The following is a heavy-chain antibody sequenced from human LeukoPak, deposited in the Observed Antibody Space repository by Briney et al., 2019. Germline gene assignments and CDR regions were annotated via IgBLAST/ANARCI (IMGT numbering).Heavy chain of an antibody. V-gene: IGHV1-2*04. J-gene: IGHJ5*02. D-gene: IGHD2-15*01. Sequence: ASVKVSCKASGYTFTGYYMHWVRQAPGQGLEWMGWINPNSGGTNYAQKFQGWVTMTRDTSISTAYMELSRLRSDDTAVYYCARDLSPIYCSGGSCYLGIDPWGQGTLVTVSS. CDR3: ARDLSPIYCSGGSCYLGIDP. CDR2: INPNSGGT. CDR1: GYTFTGYY.